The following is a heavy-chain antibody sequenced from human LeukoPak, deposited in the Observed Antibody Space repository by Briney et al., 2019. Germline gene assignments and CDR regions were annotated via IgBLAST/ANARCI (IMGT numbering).Heavy chain of an antibody. CDR1: GGSISSSNW. CDR2: IYHSGST. CDR3: ARDTPPVY. D-gene: IGHD1-14*01. J-gene: IGHJ4*02. Sequence: PSETLSLTCAVSGGSISSSNWWSWVRQPPGKGLEWIGEIYHSGSTNYNPSLKSRVTISADKSRNQFSLKLSSVTAADTAVYYCARDTPPVYWGQGTLVTVSS. V-gene: IGHV4-4*02.